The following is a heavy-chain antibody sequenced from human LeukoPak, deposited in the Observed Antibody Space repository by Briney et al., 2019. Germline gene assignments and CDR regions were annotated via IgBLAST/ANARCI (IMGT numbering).Heavy chain of an antibody. D-gene: IGHD2-2*01. CDR2: IYYSEST. Sequence: PSQTLSLTCTVSGGSISSGDYYWSWIRQPPGKGLEWIGYIYYSESTYYNPSLKSRVTISVDTSKNQFSLKLSSVTAADTAVYYCARVWYQLLAGWFGPWGQGTLVTVSS. CDR1: GGSISSGDYY. J-gene: IGHJ5*02. CDR3: ARVWYQLLAGWFGP. V-gene: IGHV4-30-4*08.